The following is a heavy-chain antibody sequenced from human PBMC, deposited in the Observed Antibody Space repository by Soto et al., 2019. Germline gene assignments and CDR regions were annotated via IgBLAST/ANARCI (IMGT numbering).Heavy chain of an antibody. CDR3: ARGRRVKYQLLLRAYYFDY. CDR1: GFTFSSYG. V-gene: IGHV3-33*01. J-gene: IGHJ4*02. CDR2: IWNDGSNK. D-gene: IGHD2-2*01. Sequence: QVQLVESGGGVVQPGRSLRLSCAASGFTFSSYGMHWVRQAPGKGLEWVAVIWNDGSNKYYADSVKGRFTISRDNSKNTLYLQMNSLRVEDTAVYYCARGRRVKYQLLLRAYYFDYWGQGTLVTVSS.